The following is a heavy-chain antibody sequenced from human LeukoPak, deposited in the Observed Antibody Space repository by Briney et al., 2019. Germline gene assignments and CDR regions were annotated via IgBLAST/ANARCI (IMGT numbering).Heavy chain of an antibody. D-gene: IGHD3-10*01. CDR3: AREGEIHYYYYMDV. CDR2: IWYDGSNK. CDR1: GFTFSSYG. V-gene: IGHV3-33*01. Sequence: GGSLRLSCAASGFTFSSYGMHWVRQAPGKGLEWVAVIWYDGSNKYYADSVKGRFTISRDNSKNTLYLQMNSLRTEDTAVYYCAREGEIHYYYYMDVWGKGTTVTVSS. J-gene: IGHJ6*03.